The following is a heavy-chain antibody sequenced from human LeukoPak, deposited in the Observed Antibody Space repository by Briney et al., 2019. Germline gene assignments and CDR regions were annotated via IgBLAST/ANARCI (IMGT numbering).Heavy chain of an antibody. V-gene: IGHV3-74*01. CDR3: TRGRSGAHPNGLDI. D-gene: IGHD2-8*01. J-gene: IGHJ3*02. CDR1: GFTFRSNW. CDR2: IRPDGSGS. Sequence: GGSLRLSCAASGFTFRSNWMHWVRQAPGKGLVWVSRIRPDGSGSNYADSVKGRFTISRDNAKNTVYLQMNGLRAEDTAIYYCTRGRSGAHPNGLDIWGQGTMVTVSS.